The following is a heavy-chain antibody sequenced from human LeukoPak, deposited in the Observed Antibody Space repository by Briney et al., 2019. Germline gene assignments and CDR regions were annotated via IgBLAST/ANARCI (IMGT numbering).Heavy chain of an antibody. D-gene: IGHD3-9*01. V-gene: IGHV1-2*02. CDR2: INPNSGGT. Sequence: ASVKVSCKASGYTFTGYYMHWVRQAPGQGLEWMGWINPNSGGTNYAQKFQGRVTMTRDTSISTACMELSRLRSDDTAVYYCERDGWVDYDILIGYYPDFDYWGQGTLVTVSS. CDR1: GYTFTGYY. CDR3: ERDGWVDYDILIGYYPDFDY. J-gene: IGHJ4*02.